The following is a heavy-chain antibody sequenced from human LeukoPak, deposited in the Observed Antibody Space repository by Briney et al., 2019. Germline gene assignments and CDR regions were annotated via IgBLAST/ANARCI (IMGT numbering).Heavy chain of an antibody. CDR1: GGSISSYY. V-gene: IGHV4-59*01. J-gene: IGHJ5*02. D-gene: IGHD3-9*01. Sequence: SETLSLTCTVSGGSISSYYWGWIRQPPGKGLEWIGYIYYSGSTNYNPSLKSRVTISVDTSKNQFSLKLSSVTAADTAVYYCARSPFDWLFVFDPWAQGTLVTVSS. CDR2: IYYSGST. CDR3: ARSPFDWLFVFDP.